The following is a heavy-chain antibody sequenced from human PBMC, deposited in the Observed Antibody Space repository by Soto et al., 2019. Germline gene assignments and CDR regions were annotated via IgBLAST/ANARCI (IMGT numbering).Heavy chain of an antibody. Sequence: GGSLRLSCAASGFTVSSNYMSWVRQAPGKGLEWVSVIYSGGSTYYADSVKGRFTISRHNSKNTLYLQMNSLRAEDTAVYYCARIDSSGYYAFYIWGQGTMVTVSS. V-gene: IGHV3-53*04. CDR1: GFTVSSNY. CDR2: IYSGGST. J-gene: IGHJ3*02. D-gene: IGHD3-22*01. CDR3: ARIDSSGYYAFYI.